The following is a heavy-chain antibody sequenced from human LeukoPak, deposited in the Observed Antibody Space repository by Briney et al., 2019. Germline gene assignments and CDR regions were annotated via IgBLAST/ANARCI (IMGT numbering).Heavy chain of an antibody. D-gene: IGHD2-8*02. CDR3: AEVDYWRPEIYFDS. CDR2: ITDDEDT. Sequence: GGSLRLSCVVSGFPFLSYVMTGVRQTPGKGLESVSVITDDEDTYYADSVKGRFTISRDNSQNTVFLQMNSLRVEDTAVYYCAEVDYWRPEIYFDSWGQRTLVTVSS. CDR1: GFPFLSYV. J-gene: IGHJ4*02. V-gene: IGHV3-23*01.